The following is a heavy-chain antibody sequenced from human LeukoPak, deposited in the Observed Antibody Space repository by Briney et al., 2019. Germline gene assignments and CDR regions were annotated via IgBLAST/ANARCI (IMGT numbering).Heavy chain of an antibody. CDR1: GFTFSSYN. J-gene: IGHJ6*03. Sequence: GGSRRLSCAASGFTFSSYNMNWVRQAPGKGLGWVSYISSSGSTIYYADSVKGRFTISRDNAKNSLYLQMNSLRAEDTAVYYCARATDYYYYYMDVWGKGTTVTISS. V-gene: IGHV3-48*04. CDR2: ISSSGSTI. CDR3: ARATDYYYYYMDV. D-gene: IGHD1-26*01.